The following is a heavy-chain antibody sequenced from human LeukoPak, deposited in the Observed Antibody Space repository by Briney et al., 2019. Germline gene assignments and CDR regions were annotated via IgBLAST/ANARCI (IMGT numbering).Heavy chain of an antibody. CDR1: GFTFSDYY. V-gene: IGHV3-11*01. D-gene: IGHD2-21*02. CDR2: ISSSGSTI. J-gene: IGHJ6*02. Sequence: GGSLRLFCAASGFTFSDYYMSWIRQAPGKGLEWVSYISSSGSTIYYADSVKGRFTISRDNAKNSLYLQMNSLRAEDTAVYYCAREIGGDPVYYYGMDVWGQGTTVTVSS. CDR3: AREIGGDPVYYYGMDV.